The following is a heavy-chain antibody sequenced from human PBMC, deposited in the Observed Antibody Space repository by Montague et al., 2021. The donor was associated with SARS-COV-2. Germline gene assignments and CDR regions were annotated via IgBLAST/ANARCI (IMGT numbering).Heavy chain of an antibody. CDR2: IYYSGST. Sequence: SETLSLTCTVSGGSINSYYWSWIRQPPGKGLEWIGYIYYSGSTDYNPSLKSRVTISVDTSKNQFPLKLSSVTAADTAVYYCARLEAGDCSGGSCYSSWFDPWGQGTLVTVSS. CDR3: ARLEAGDCSGGSCYSSWFDP. D-gene: IGHD2-15*01. J-gene: IGHJ5*02. CDR1: GGSINSYY. V-gene: IGHV4-59*08.